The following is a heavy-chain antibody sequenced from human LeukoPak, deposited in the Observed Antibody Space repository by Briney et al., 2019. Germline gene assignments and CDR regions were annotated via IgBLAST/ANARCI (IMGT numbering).Heavy chain of an antibody. D-gene: IGHD6-13*01. CDR3: ARHLQLVPIPAH. J-gene: IGHJ4*02. CDR1: GYTFTSYY. V-gene: IGHV1-18*04. CDR2: ISAYNGNT. Sequence: ASVKVSCKASGYTFTSYYMHWVRQAPGQGLEWMGWISAYNGNTNYAQKLQGRVTMTTDTSTSTAYMELRSLRSDDTAVYYCARHLQLVPIPAHWGQGTLVTVSS.